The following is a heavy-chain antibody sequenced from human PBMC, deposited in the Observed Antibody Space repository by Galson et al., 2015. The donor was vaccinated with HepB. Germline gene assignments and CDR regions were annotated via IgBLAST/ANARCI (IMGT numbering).Heavy chain of an antibody. D-gene: IGHD6-13*01. CDR1: GFTFSNYA. V-gene: IGHV3-23*01. Sequence: SLRLSCAPSGFTFSNYAMSWVRQAPGKGLEWVSAISGSGVTTYYADSVEGRFTISRDNSKNTLYLQMNSLRAEDTAVYYCAKGKQSAGTTYGLDVWGQGTTVTVSS. CDR3: AKGKQSAGTTYGLDV. CDR2: ISGSGVTT. J-gene: IGHJ6*02.